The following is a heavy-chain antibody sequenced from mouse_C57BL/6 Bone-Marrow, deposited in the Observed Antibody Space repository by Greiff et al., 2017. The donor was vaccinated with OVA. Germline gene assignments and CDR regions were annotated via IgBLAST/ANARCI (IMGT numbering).Heavy chain of an antibody. CDR2: IYPRSGNT. J-gene: IGHJ2*01. Sequence: QVQLQQSGAELARPGASVKLSCKASGYTFTSYGISWVKQRTGQGLEWIGEIYPRSGNTYYNEKFKGKATLTAAKTSSTAYIELLSLTSETSTVYFCARGPIVARFDYWGQGTTLTVSS. CDR3: ARGPIVARFDY. V-gene: IGHV1-81*01. CDR1: GYTFTSYG. D-gene: IGHD1-1*01.